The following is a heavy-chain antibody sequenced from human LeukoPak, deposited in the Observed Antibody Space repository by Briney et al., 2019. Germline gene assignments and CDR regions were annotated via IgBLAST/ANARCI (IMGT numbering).Heavy chain of an antibody. CDR2: ISGGGVTT. D-gene: IGHD6-13*01. J-gene: IGHJ5*02. CDR1: GFTFSSYA. Sequence: PGGSLRLSCAASGFTFSSYAMSWVRQAPGKGLEWVSTISGGGVTTYYADSVEGRLTISRDNSKNTVSLQMNSLRDDDTAVYFCARESPVAAVGRSWFDPWGQGTLVTVSS. V-gene: IGHV3-23*01. CDR3: ARESPVAAVGRSWFDP.